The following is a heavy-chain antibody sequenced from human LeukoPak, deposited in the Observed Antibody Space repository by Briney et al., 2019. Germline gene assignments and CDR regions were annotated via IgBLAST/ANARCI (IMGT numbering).Heavy chain of an antibody. CDR1: GFTFTSYS. V-gene: IGHV3-23*01. J-gene: IGHJ4*02. CDR2: ISGGGGST. D-gene: IGHD1-26*01. CDR3: AKGGKWDVTPFDY. Sequence: GGSLRLSCAASGFTFTSYSMNWVRQAPGQGLEWVSTISGGGGSTYYADSVKGRFTISRDNSKNTLYLQVNSLRAEDTAVYYCAKGGKWDVTPFDYWGQGTLVTVSS.